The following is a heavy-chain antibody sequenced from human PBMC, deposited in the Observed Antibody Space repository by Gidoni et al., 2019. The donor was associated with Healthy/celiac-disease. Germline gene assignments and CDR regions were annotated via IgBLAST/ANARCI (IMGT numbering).Heavy chain of an antibody. CDR1: GGSISSSSYY. V-gene: IGHV4-39*01. Sequence: QLQLQESGPGLAKTSETLFLICTVSGGSISSSSYYWDWNRQPPGKGLEWIGSIYYSGSTYYNPSLTSLVTISVDTSKNQFSLKLSSVTAADTAVYYCASLTLVTTHWGQGTLVTVSS. J-gene: IGHJ4*02. D-gene: IGHD4-17*01. CDR2: IYYSGST. CDR3: ASLTLVTTH.